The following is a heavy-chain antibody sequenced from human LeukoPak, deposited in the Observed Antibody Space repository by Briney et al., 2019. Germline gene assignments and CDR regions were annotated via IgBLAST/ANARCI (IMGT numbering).Heavy chain of an antibody. J-gene: IGHJ4*02. CDR1: GFTFSSYA. Sequence: PGGSLRPSCAASGFTFSSYAMTWVRKAPGKGLEWVSVINTSGGNTDYADPVKGRFTISRDNSKNTLYLQMNSLRAEDTAVYYCAKGSGWYVWGQGTLVTVSS. D-gene: IGHD6-19*01. CDR2: INTSGGNT. V-gene: IGHV3-23*01. CDR3: AKGSGWYV.